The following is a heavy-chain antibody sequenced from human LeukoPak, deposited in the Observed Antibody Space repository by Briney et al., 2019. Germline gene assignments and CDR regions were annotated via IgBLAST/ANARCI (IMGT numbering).Heavy chain of an antibody. V-gene: IGHV1-18*01. J-gene: IGHJ5*02. CDR3: ARSYFGDLNYFDP. CDR2: ISPYNGNT. Sequence: ASVKVSCKASGYSFTTCGVNWVRQAPGQGLEWMGWISPYNGNTNYAQKVQGRVTMTADTSTSTVYMKLRSLRSDDTAVYYCARSYFGDLNYFDPWGQGTLVTVSS. D-gene: IGHD4-17*01. CDR1: GYSFTTCG.